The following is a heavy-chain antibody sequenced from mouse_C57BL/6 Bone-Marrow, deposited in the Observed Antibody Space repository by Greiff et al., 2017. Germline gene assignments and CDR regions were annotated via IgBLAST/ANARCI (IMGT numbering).Heavy chain of an antibody. J-gene: IGHJ1*03. V-gene: IGHV1-81*01. D-gene: IGHD1-1*01. CDR2: IYPRSGNT. CDR1: GYTFTSYG. CDR3: GRWDLLRRAYWYFDV. Sequence: QVQLQQSGAELARPGASVKLSCKASGYTFTSYGISWVKQRTGQGLEWIGEIYPRSGNTYYNEKFKGKATLTADKSSSTAYMELRSLTSEDSAVYFCGRWDLLRRAYWYFDVGGTGTTVTVSS.